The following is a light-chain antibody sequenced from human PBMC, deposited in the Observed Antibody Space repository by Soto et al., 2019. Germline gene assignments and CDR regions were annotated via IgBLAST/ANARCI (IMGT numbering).Light chain of an antibody. CDR3: SSYTNSNAAV. J-gene: IGLJ3*02. Sequence: QSALTQPASVSGSPGQSITISCTGTSSDVGGYNYVSWYQQHPGKDPKLMIYNVSNRPSGVSNRSSGSKSGTTASLTISGLQAEDEADYDCSSYTNSNAAVFGGGTKLTVL. V-gene: IGLV2-14*01. CDR1: SSDVGGYNY. CDR2: NVS.